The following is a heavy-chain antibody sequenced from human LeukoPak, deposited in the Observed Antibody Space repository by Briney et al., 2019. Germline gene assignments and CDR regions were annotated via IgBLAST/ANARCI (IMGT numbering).Heavy chain of an antibody. J-gene: IGHJ4*02. D-gene: IGHD1-26*01. CDR2: INHSGST. V-gene: IGHV4-34*01. Sequence: SETLSLTCAVYGGSFSGYCWSWIRQPPGKGLEWIGEINHSGSTNYNPSLKSRVTISVDTSKNQFSLKLSSVTAADTAVYYCARQGRRWWSYYFDYWGQGTLVTVSS. CDR1: GGSFSGYC. CDR3: ARQGRRWWSYYFDY.